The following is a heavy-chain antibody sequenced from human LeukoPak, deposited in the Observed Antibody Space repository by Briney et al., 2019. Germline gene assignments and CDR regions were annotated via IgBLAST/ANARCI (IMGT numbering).Heavy chain of an antibody. CDR3: ARVRLDYYGSGSPDYFDY. J-gene: IGHJ4*02. D-gene: IGHD3-10*01. V-gene: IGHV4-4*07. CDR2: IYTSGST. Sequence: SETLSLTCTVSGGSISSYYWSWIRQPAGKGLEWIGRIYTSGSTNYNPSLKSRVTISVDTSKNQFSLKLSSVTAADTAVYYCARVRLDYYGSGSPDYFDYWGQGTLVTVSS. CDR1: GGSISSYY.